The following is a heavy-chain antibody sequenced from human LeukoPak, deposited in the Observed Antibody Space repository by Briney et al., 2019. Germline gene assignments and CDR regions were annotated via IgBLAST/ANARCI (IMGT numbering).Heavy chain of an antibody. D-gene: IGHD2-2*02. J-gene: IGHJ4*02. Sequence: GESLKISCKGSGYTYTKSWIAWVRQMPGKGLELMGIIYPVDSETRYRPSFQGQVTISVDKSISTAYLQWSSLKASDTAMYYCARQGCTTTSCHTIDYWGQGTLVTVSS. V-gene: IGHV5-51*01. CDR2: IYPVDSET. CDR3: ARQGCTTTSCHTIDY. CDR1: GYTYTKSW.